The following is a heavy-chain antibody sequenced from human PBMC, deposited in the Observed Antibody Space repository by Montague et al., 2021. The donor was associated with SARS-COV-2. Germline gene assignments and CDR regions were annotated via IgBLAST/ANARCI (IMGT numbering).Heavy chain of an antibody. CDR3: ARATALTVHFES. Sequence: TLSLTCTVSGASITSGSYYWSWIRQSAGRELEWIGRIYTTGNTNYNPSLKSRVTISLDTSKNHFSLKLTSVTAADTAFYYCARATALTVHFESWGRGALVTV. J-gene: IGHJ4*02. CDR2: IYTTGNT. V-gene: IGHV4-61*02. CDR1: GASITSGSYY. D-gene: IGHD4-17*01.